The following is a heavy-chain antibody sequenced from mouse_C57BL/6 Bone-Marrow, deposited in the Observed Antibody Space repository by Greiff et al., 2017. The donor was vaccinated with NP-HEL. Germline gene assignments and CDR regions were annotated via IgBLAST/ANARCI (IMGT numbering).Heavy chain of an antibody. Sequence: EVQGVESGGGLVQSGRSLRLSCATSGFTFRDFYMEWVRQAPGTGLGWIAASRDKANDYTTESSASVKGRFIVSRYNSQSILYLQMNALRAEDTAIYYCARDYYSNGYYAMDYWGQGTSVTVSS. CDR2: SRDKANDYTT. D-gene: IGHD2-5*01. V-gene: IGHV7-1*01. CDR3: ARDYYSNGYYAMDY. J-gene: IGHJ4*01. CDR1: GFTFRDFY.